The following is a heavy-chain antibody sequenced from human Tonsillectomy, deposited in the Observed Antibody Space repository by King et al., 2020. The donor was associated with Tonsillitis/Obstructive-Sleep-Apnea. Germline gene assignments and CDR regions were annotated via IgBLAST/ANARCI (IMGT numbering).Heavy chain of an antibody. J-gene: IGHJ4*02. D-gene: IGHD3-22*01. Sequence: VQLVESGAEVKKPGASVKVSCKASGYTFTNYGISWVRQAPGQGLEWMAWISAHNGHTNYAQKLQGRVTMTTDTSTSTAYMELRCLRSDDTAVYYCARDSMSHYYDSRGYYTFNCWGQGTLVTVSA. V-gene: IGHV1-18*01. CDR3: ARDSMSHYYDSRGYYTFNC. CDR1: GYTFTNYG. CDR2: ISAHNGHT.